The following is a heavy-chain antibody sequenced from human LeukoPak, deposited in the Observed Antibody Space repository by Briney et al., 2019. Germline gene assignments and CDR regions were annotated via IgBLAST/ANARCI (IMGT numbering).Heavy chain of an antibody. CDR2: IGGTHDTI. D-gene: IGHD6-13*01. V-gene: IGHV3-48*01. Sequence: HPGGSLRLSCAASGFTFSTYSMNWVRQAPGKGLEWISYIGGTHDTIIYADSVKGRFTISRDNAKNPLFLQMNSLRAEDTAVYYCARDRDGSIAAAGYFQHWGQGTLVTVSS. J-gene: IGHJ1*01. CDR3: ARDRDGSIAAAGYFQH. CDR1: GFTFSTYS.